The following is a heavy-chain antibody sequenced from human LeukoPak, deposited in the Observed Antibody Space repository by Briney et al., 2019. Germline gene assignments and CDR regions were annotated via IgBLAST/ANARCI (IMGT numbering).Heavy chain of an antibody. CDR2: ISYDGSNK. CDR3: AQDRISYGGNSGFDY. CDR1: GFTFSSYG. Sequence: GGSLRLSCAASGFTFSSYGMHWVRQAPGKGLEWVAVISYDGSNKYYADSVKGRFTISRDNSKNTLYLQMNSLRAEDTAVYYCAQDRISYGGNSGFDYWGQGTLVTVSS. V-gene: IGHV3-30*18. J-gene: IGHJ4*02. D-gene: IGHD4-23*01.